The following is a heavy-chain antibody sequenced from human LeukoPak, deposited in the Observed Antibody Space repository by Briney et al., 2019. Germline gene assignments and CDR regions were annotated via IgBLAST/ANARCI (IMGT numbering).Heavy chain of an antibody. CDR2: ISGSGGST. Sequence: GGSLSLSCAASGVTFSSYAMSWVRQAPGKGLEWVGAISGSGGSTYYAASVKGRFTISRDNSKNTLYLQMNSLRAEDTAGYYCAKDGTLLGELPAGKEFDYWGQGTLVTVSS. J-gene: IGHJ4*02. V-gene: IGHV3-23*01. CDR3: AKDGTLLGELPAGKEFDY. CDR1: GVTFSSYA. D-gene: IGHD3-10*01.